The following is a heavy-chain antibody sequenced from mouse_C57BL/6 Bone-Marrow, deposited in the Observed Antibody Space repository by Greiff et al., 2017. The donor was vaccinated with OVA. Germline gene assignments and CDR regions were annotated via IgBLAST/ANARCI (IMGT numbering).Heavy chain of an antibody. J-gene: IGHJ3*01. Sequence: VQLQQSGAELARPGASVKMSCKASGYTFTSYTMHWVKQRPGQGLEWIGYINTSSGYTKYNQKFKDKATLTADKSSSTAYMQLSSLTSEDSAVYYCARSKILAYWGQGTLVTVSA. CDR3: ARSKILAY. V-gene: IGHV1-4*01. CDR2: INTSSGYT. CDR1: GYTFTSYT.